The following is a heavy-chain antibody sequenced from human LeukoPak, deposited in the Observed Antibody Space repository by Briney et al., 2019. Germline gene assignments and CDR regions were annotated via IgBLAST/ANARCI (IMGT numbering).Heavy chain of an antibody. J-gene: IGHJ4*02. CDR2: ISDNSRYI. V-gene: IGHV3-21*01. Sequence: GGSLRLSCAASGFTFSSYSMNWVRQAPGKGLEWLSSISDNSRYIYYADSVKGRFTTSRDNAQNSVFLQLNSLRAEDTAVYYCARDGLGSYDYWGQGTLVTVSS. CDR1: GFTFSSYS. CDR3: ARDGLGSYDY. D-gene: IGHD3-10*01.